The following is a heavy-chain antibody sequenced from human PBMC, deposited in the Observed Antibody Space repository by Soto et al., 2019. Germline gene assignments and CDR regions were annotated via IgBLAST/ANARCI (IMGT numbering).Heavy chain of an antibody. CDR2: INAGNGNT. J-gene: IGHJ6*02. CDR3: ARDRGAVAGPDAGMDF. Sequence: ASVKVSCKASGYTLTSYAMHWVRQAPGQRLEWMGWINAGNGNTKYSQKFQGRVTITRDTSASTVYMELSSLRSEDTIVYYCARDRGAVAGPDAGMDFSGQGTTVTVAS. D-gene: IGHD6-19*01. V-gene: IGHV1-3*01. CDR1: GYTLTSYA.